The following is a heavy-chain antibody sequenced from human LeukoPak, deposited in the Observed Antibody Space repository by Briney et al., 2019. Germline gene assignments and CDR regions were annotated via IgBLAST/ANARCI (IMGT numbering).Heavy chain of an antibody. CDR1: GFTFSSYA. D-gene: IGHD6-13*01. CDR3: ARPPHSSSDYYHYGMDI. V-gene: IGHV3-30-3*01. Sequence: GGSLRLSCAASGFTFSSYAMHWVRQAPGKGLEWVAVISYDGSNKYYADSVKGRFTISRDNSKNTLYLQMDTLRAEDMAVYYCARPPHSSSDYYHYGMDIWGQGTTVTVSS. CDR2: ISYDGSNK. J-gene: IGHJ6*02.